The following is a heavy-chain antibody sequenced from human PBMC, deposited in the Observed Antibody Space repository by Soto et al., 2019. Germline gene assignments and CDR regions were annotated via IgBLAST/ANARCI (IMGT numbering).Heavy chain of an antibody. CDR2: ISISGGST. Sequence: GGSLRLSWAASGFTFSGYAMSWVRQAPGKGLEWVSPISISGGSTYYADSVKGRFTISRDNSKNTLYLQMNSLRAEDTAVYYCAIGRGRYYYYGMDFWGQGSTATV. D-gene: IGHD3-16*01. V-gene: IGHV3-23*01. J-gene: IGHJ6*02. CDR1: GFTFSGYA. CDR3: AIGRGRYYYYGMDF.